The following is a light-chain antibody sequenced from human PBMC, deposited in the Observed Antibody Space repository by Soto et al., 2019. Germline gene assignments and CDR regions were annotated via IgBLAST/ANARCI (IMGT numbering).Light chain of an antibody. CDR1: QSISRC. J-gene: IGKJ5*01. CDR3: QQSYTTSIT. Sequence: DIQMTQSPSSLSASVGDRVTITCRASQSISRCLNWYQQKPGKAPILLIYTASSLQSGVPSRFSGSGSGTDFTLTISSLHPEDFATYYCQQSYTTSITFGQGTRLEIK. V-gene: IGKV1-39*01. CDR2: TAS.